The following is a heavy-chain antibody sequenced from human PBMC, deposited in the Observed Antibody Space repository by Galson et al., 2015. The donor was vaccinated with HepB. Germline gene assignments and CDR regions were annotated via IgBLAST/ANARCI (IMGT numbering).Heavy chain of an antibody. J-gene: IGHJ4*02. V-gene: IGHV3-7*01. Sequence: SLRLSCAASGFTFSSYWMSWVRQAPGKGLEWVANIKQDGSEKYYVDSVKGRFTISRDNAKNSLYLQMNSLRAEDTAVYYCARDHWTIFGVVHTFDYWGQGTLVTVSS. CDR3: ARDHWTIFGVVHTFDY. CDR2: IKQDGSEK. CDR1: GFTFSSYW. D-gene: IGHD3-3*01.